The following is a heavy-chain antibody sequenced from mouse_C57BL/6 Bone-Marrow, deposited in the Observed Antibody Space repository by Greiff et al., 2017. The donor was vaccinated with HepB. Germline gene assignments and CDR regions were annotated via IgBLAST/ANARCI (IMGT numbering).Heavy chain of an antibody. V-gene: IGHV3-6*01. J-gene: IGHJ3*01. CDR3: ARDDGYYPLFAY. Sequence: EVHLVESGPGLVKPSQSLSLTCSVTGYSITSGYYWNWIRQFPGNKLEWMGYISYDGSNNYNPSLKNRISITRDTSKNQFFLKLNSVTTEDTATYYCARDDGYYPLFAYWGQGTLVTVSA. D-gene: IGHD2-3*01. CDR2: ISYDGSN. CDR1: GYSITSGYY.